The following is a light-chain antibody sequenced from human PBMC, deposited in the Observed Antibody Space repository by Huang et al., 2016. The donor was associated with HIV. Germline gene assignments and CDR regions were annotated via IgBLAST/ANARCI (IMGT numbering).Light chain of an antibody. CDR3: QQRSSWPPAA. CDR2: DAS. Sequence: EIVLTQSPATLSLSPGAIATLSCSASRSVVTSLAWYQQRPGPDPRLLIYDASNRAAGIPARFSGMGSGTDFTLTINNLEPEDFAVYYCQQRSSWPPAAFGGGTKVEIK. CDR1: RSVVTS. V-gene: IGKV3-11*01. J-gene: IGKJ4*01.